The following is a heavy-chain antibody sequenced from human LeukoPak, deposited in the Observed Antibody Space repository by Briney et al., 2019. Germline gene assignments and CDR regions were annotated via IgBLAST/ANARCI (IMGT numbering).Heavy chain of an antibody. CDR1: GFTFSSYG. Sequence: SGGSLRLSCAASGFTFSSYGMSWVRQAPGKGLEWVSAISDSGGNKYYADSVKGRFTISRDNSKNSLYLQMNSLRAEDTAVYYCATALMTATPRYFDYWGQGTLVTVSS. CDR3: ATALMTATPRYFDY. J-gene: IGHJ4*02. V-gene: IGHV3-23*01. D-gene: IGHD2-21*02. CDR2: ISDSGGNK.